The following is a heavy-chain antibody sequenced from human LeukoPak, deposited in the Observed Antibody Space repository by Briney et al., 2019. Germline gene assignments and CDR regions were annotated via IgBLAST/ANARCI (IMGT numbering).Heavy chain of an antibody. CDR3: ASGDYGDPPLNY. CDR2: INPNTGGT. V-gene: IGHV1-2*02. Sequence: ASVKVSCKTSGYTFSAFYMHWVRQAPGQGLQWMGWINPNTGGTNYAQKFQGRVTMTRDTSISTAYMELSRLRSDDTAVYYCASGDYGDPPLNYWGQGTLVTVSS. J-gene: IGHJ4*02. CDR1: GYTFSAFY. D-gene: IGHD4/OR15-4a*01.